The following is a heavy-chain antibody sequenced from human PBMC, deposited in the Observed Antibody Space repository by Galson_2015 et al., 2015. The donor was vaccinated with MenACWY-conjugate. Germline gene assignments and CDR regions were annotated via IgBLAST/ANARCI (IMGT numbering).Heavy chain of an antibody. Sequence: SVKVSCKASGSIFSNYAISWVRQAPGQGPEWMGGIIPMFGTAKYAQKFQGRVTITADESTRIAYMELSSLRSDDTAVYYCARGRSVAGTAIWGQGTLVTVSS. CDR1: GSIFSNYA. CDR2: IIPMFGTA. V-gene: IGHV1-69*13. CDR3: ARGRSVAGTAI. J-gene: IGHJ4*02. D-gene: IGHD6-19*01.